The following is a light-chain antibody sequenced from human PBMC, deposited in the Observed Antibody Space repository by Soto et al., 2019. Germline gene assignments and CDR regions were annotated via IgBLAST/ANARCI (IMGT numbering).Light chain of an antibody. V-gene: IGKV3-20*01. CDR3: HQHGTAPHT. J-gene: IGKJ2*01. CDR1: QSVNRNY. Sequence: EIVLTQSPGTLSLSPGERATLSCRASQSVNRNYLAWYQQKRGQVPRPLIYGASIRAAGAPDGLSGSGSGADCTLTISRLEPEDYQVYYCHQHGTAPHTFGQGTKLEIK. CDR2: GAS.